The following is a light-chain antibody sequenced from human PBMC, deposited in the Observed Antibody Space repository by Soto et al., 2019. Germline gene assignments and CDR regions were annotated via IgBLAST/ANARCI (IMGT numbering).Light chain of an antibody. CDR2: DVS. V-gene: IGLV2-11*01. J-gene: IGLJ2*01. Sequence: QSALTQPRSVSGSPGQSVTISCTGTSSDVGGYDFVSWYQQHPGKAPKLMISDVSKRPSGVPDRFSGSKSGNTASLTISGLQVEDEADYYCCSYAGDLALFGGGTKVTVL. CDR1: SSDVGGYDF. CDR3: CSYAGDLAL.